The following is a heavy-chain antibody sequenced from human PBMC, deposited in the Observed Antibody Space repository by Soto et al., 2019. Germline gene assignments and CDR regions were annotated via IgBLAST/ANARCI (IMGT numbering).Heavy chain of an antibody. D-gene: IGHD3-22*01. V-gene: IGHV1-18*01. CDR1: GYTFTSLG. J-gene: IGHJ4*02. CDR2: ISAYNDNT. CDR3: ARVRYYDTSGYYRFDY. Sequence: QVHLVQSGAEVKKPGASVKVSCKASGYTFTSLGITWVRQAPGQGLEWVGWISAYNDNTNYAQKLQGRVTMTTDASKTTAYMELRSLRSDDTAMYYCARVRYYDTSGYYRFDYWGQGTLITVSS.